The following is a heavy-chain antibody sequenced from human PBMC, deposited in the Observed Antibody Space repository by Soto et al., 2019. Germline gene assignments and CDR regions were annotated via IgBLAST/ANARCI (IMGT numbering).Heavy chain of an antibody. CDR1: GFTFSSYA. CDR2: ISGSGGST. CDR3: AKKNSNYYYYGMDV. D-gene: IGHD4-4*01. J-gene: IGHJ6*02. V-gene: IGHV3-23*01. Sequence: PGGSLRLSCAASGFTFSSYAMSWVRQAPGKGLEWVSAISGSGGSTYYADSVKGRFTISRDNSKNTLYLQMNSLRAEDTAVYYCAKKNSNYYYYGMDVWGQGTTVTVSS.